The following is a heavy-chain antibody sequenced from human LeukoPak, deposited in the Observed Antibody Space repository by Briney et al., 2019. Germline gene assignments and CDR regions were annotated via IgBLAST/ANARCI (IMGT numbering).Heavy chain of an antibody. CDR2: INPNSGGT. CDR1: GYTFTGYY. J-gene: IGHJ6*03. CDR3: ARGSWIQCGRSYYYMDV. D-gene: IGHD5-18*01. Sequence: ASVKVSCKASGYTFTGYYMHWVRQAPGQGLEWMGWINPNSGGTNYAQKFQGRVTVTRDTSISTAYMELSRLRSDDTAVYYCARGSWIQCGRSYYYMDVWGKGTTVTISS. V-gene: IGHV1-2*02.